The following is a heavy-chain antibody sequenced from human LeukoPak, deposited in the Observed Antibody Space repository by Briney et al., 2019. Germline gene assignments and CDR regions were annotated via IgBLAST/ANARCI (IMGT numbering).Heavy chain of an antibody. Sequence: PETLSLTCAVSSGSISSNNWWSWVRQPPGKGLEWIGEIYHSGSTNYNPSLKSRVTISVDKSKNQFSLKLSSVTAADTAVYYCASRHRDILTGYAWGQGTLVTVSS. J-gene: IGHJ5*02. CDR1: SGSISSNNW. CDR2: IYHSGST. CDR3: ASRHRDILTGYA. V-gene: IGHV4-4*03. D-gene: IGHD3-9*01.